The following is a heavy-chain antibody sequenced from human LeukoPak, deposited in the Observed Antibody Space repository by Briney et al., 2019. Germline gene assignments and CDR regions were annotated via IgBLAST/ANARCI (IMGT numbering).Heavy chain of an antibody. CDR3: AKERCSGSACYIFDS. CDR2: ISYDGSNT. V-gene: IGHV3-30*18. CDR1: GFTFSNFG. D-gene: IGHD2-15*01. Sequence: GGSLRLSCAASGFTFSNFGMHWVRQTPGKGLECGAVISYDGSNTYYADSVKGRFTISRDNSKSTLSLQLSSLGVEDTAVYYCAKERCSGSACYIFDSWGQGTLVIVSA. J-gene: IGHJ4*02.